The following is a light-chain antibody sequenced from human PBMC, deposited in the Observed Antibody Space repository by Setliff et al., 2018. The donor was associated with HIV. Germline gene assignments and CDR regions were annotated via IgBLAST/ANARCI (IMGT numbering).Light chain of an antibody. CDR2: EVS. Sequence: QSALTQPASVSGSPGQSITISCTGTSIDIGGYNYVSWYQQHPGKAPKLVISEVSNRPSGLSTRFSGSKSGDTASLTISGLQTEDEADYYCSSYTATSTLYVFGTGTKV. J-gene: IGLJ1*01. V-gene: IGLV2-14*01. CDR1: SIDIGGYNY. CDR3: SSYTATSTLYV.